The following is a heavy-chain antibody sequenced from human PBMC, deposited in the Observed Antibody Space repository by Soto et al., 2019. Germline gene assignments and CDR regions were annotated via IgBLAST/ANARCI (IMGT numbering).Heavy chain of an antibody. CDR3: AKESRYYAFLSGYQRAYYFDY. D-gene: IGHD3-3*01. CDR1: GLTFSNYA. J-gene: IGHJ4*02. CDR2: ISGSGGST. V-gene: IGHV3-23*01. Sequence: EVQLLESGGGLVQPGGSLRLSCAASGLTFSNYAINWVRQAPGKGLEWVSGISGSGGSTYYGDSVKGRFTISRDNSKNTLDLQMNSLRSEDTAIYYCAKESRYYAFLSGYQRAYYFDYCGQGTLVTVSS.